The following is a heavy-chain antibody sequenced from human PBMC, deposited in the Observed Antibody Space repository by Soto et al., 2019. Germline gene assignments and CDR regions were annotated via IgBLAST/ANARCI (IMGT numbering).Heavy chain of an antibody. Sequence: XSVKFSCKASGYTFTSYAISWVRQAPGQGLEWMGWISADNGNTNYAQNLQGRVTMTTATSTSTAYMELRSLRSDDTAVYYCATIVGAVAYWGQGTLVTVSS. CDR1: GYTFTSYA. D-gene: IGHD1-26*01. CDR2: ISADNGNT. CDR3: ATIVGAVAY. J-gene: IGHJ4*02. V-gene: IGHV1-18*01.